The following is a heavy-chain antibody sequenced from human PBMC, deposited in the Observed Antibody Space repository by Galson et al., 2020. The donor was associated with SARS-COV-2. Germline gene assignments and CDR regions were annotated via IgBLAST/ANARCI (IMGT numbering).Heavy chain of an antibody. CDR2: IYHSGST. Sequence: SETLSLTCSVSGDSISSSSDHWAWLRQPPGKGPEWNGGIYHSGSTHYNPSLKSRVTMSVDTSKNQFSLKLTSVTAADTAVYYCAREKTSGSYYINYFDSWGQGTLVTVFS. V-gene: IGHV4-39*07. D-gene: IGHD3-10*01. J-gene: IGHJ4*02. CDR3: AREKTSGSYYINYFDS. CDR1: GDSISSSSDH.